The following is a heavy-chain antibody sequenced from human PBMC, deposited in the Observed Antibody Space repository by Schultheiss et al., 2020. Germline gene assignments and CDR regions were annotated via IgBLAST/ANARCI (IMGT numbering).Heavy chain of an antibody. V-gene: IGHV1-69*13. D-gene: IGHD2-15*01. Sequence: SVKVSCKASGGTFSSYAISWVRQAPGQGLEWMGGIIPIFGTANYAQKFQGRVTITADESTSTAYMELSSLRSEDTAVYYCARARGYCSGGSCYPKRYAWYYGMDVWGQGTTVTVSS. CDR1: GGTFSSYA. J-gene: IGHJ6*02. CDR3: ARARGYCSGGSCYPKRYAWYYGMDV. CDR2: IIPIFGTA.